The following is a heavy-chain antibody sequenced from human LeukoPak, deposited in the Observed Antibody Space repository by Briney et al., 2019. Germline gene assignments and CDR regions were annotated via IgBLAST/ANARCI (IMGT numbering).Heavy chain of an antibody. D-gene: IGHD5-12*01. CDR1: GYTFTSYY. CDR2: INPSGGST. Sequence: ASVKVSCKASGYTFTSYYMHWVRQAPGQGLEWMGIINPSGGSTSYAQKFQGRVTMTRDTSTSTVYMELSSLRSDDTAVYYCVIVATTNDAFDIWGQGTMVTVSS. V-gene: IGHV1-46*01. CDR3: VIVATTNDAFDI. J-gene: IGHJ3*02.